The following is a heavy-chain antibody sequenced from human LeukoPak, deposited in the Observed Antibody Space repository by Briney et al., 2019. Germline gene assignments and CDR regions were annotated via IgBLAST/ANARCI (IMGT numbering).Heavy chain of an antibody. CDR1: GGSITTYW. V-gene: IGHV4-59*08. Sequence: SETLTLTCTVSGGSITTYWWSWIRQPPGKGLEWIAYMFYTGSTNYNPSLKSRVTISVDTSKNQVSLKLSSVTAADTAVYYCARHFSITGGRLSGYWLDPWGQGTLVTVSS. J-gene: IGHJ5*02. D-gene: IGHD7-27*01. CDR3: ARHFSITGGRLSGYWLDP. CDR2: MFYTGST.